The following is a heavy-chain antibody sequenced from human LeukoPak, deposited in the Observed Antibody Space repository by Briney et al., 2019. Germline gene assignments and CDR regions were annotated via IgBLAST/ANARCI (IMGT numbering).Heavy chain of an antibody. CDR3: ARRPGGILSRGSCQHYFDH. CDR1: SESFSGYS. CDR2: INHSGST. V-gene: IGHV4-34*01. D-gene: IGHD2-15*01. Sequence: PSETLSLTCAVYSESFSGYSYIWIRQPPGKGLDWLGKINHSGSTNYNPSLKSRVTISIDTSKNQFSLKLNSVAAADAAVYYCARRPGGILSRGSCQHYFDHWGQGTLVTVSS. J-gene: IGHJ4*02.